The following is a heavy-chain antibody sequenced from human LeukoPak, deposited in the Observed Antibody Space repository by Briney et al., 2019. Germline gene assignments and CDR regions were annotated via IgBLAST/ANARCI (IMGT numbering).Heavy chain of an antibody. CDR3: ARIDSRGDLSFDS. Sequence: PGGSLRLSCAASGFTFNFYNMNWVRQAPGEGLEWVSYISGSSATVHYADSVKGRFTVSRDNAKNSLYLQMKSLRVEDTAVYYCARIDSRGDLSFDSWGQGTLVTVS. J-gene: IGHJ4*02. V-gene: IGHV3-48*01. CDR1: GFTFNFYN. CDR2: ISGSSATV. D-gene: IGHD3-22*01.